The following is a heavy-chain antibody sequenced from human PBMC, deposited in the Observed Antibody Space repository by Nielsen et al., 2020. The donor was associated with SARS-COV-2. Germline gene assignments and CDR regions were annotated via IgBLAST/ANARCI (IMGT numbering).Heavy chain of an antibody. V-gene: IGHV3-7*01. CDR1: GFTFSSYC. Sequence: GESLKISCAASGFTFSSYCMSWVRQAPGKGLEWVANIKQDGSEKYYADSVKGRFTISRDNSKNTLYLQMNSLRAEDTAVYYCARWSSSYDAFDIWGQGTMVTVSS. J-gene: IGHJ3*02. D-gene: IGHD6-13*01. CDR2: IKQDGSEK. CDR3: ARWSSSYDAFDI.